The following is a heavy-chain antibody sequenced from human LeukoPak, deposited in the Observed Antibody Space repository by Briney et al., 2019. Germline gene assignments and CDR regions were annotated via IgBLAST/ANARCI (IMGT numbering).Heavy chain of an antibody. CDR1: GYTFTSYY. Sequence: GASVKVSCKASGYTFTSYYMHWVRQAPEQGLEWMGIINPSGGSTSYAQKFQGRVTMTRDMSTSTVYMELSSLRSEDTAVYYCARRYNVYCSGGSCYSDVYYYYMDVWGKGTTVTVSS. V-gene: IGHV1-46*01. CDR3: ARRYNVYCSGGSCYSDVYYYYMDV. J-gene: IGHJ6*03. D-gene: IGHD2-15*01. CDR2: INPSGGST.